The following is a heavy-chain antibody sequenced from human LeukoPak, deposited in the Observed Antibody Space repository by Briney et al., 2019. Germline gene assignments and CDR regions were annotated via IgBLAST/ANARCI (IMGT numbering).Heavy chain of an antibody. CDR1: GGSISSNNW. CDR3: ASSYGSGSYYDY. CDR2: IYHSGNT. Sequence: NPSETLSLTCSVSGGSISSNNWWTWVRQPPGKGLEWIGEIYHSGNTNYNPSLKSRVNISVDGSKNQFSLKLSSVTAADSAVYYCASSYGSGSYYDYWGQGTLVTVSS. D-gene: IGHD3-10*01. V-gene: IGHV4-4*02. J-gene: IGHJ4*02.